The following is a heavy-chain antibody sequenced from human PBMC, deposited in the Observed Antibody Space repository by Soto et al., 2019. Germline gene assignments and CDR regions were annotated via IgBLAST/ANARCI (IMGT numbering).Heavy chain of an antibody. J-gene: IGHJ4*02. Sequence: EVQLLESGGGLVQPGGSLRLSCAASGFIFDNYAMSWVRQAPGKGLEWISTISGGGSATFYADSVKDRVTISGDSSKSTMYLQMHSLRAEDTAIYYCAKIKQGYFDYWGQGTQVIVSS. V-gene: IGHV3-23*01. CDR2: ISGGGSAT. CDR3: AKIKQGYFDY. CDR1: GFIFDNYA.